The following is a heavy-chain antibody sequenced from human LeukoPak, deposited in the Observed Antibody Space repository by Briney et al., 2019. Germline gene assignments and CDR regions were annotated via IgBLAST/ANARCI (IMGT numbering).Heavy chain of an antibody. D-gene: IGHD5-24*01. CDR1: GFTFSSFT. V-gene: IGHV3-23*01. CDR2: ISGSGGST. Sequence: GGSLRLSCAASGFTFSSFTMTWVRQAPGKGLEWVSAISGSGGSTYYADSVKGRFTISRDNSKNTLYLQMNSLRAEDTAVYYCAKSRDGYNSAADYWGQGTLVTVSS. CDR3: AKSRDGYNSAADY. J-gene: IGHJ4*02.